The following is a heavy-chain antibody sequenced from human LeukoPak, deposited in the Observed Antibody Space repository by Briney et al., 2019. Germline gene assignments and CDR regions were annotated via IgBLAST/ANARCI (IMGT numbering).Heavy chain of an antibody. Sequence: KTSETLSLTCAVYGGSFSGYYWNWIRQPPGKGLEWIGEINHSGSTNYNPSLKSRVTISVDTSKNQFSLKLSSVTAADTAVYYCARGSRYCSSTSCYAGFGYYYYMDVWGKGTTVTVSS. CDR2: INHSGST. D-gene: IGHD2-2*01. CDR3: ARGSRYCSSTSCYAGFGYYYYMDV. J-gene: IGHJ6*03. CDR1: GGSFSGYY. V-gene: IGHV4-34*01.